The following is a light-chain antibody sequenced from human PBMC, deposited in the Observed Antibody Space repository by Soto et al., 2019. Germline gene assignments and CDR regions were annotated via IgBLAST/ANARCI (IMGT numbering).Light chain of an antibody. CDR3: QNYDNGPIT. CDR1: LGVGSF. J-gene: IGKJ5*01. V-gene: IGKV1-27*01. CDR2: TAS. Sequence: DIQVTQSPSSLPASLGDRVTITCHTSLGVGSFLAWYQQRPGKVPRLLIHTASVLQLGVPFRFSGRGHGTEFTLTISDLQPEDFATYYCQNYDNGPITFGPGTRLEIK.